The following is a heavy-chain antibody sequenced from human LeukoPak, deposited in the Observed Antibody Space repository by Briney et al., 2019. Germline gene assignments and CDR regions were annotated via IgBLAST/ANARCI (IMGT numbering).Heavy chain of an antibody. CDR1: GYTFTDYY. CDR2: ISPNGGVT. Sequence: GASVKVSCKASGYTFTDYYIHWVRQAPGQGLEGVGRISPNGGVTISAQNCQGRVTVTRDTSIKTAYMELNRLTSDDTAVYFCAKLEGSAATSYDWGQGTLVTVSS. CDR3: AKLEGSAATSYD. D-gene: IGHD1-1*01. J-gene: IGHJ4*02. V-gene: IGHV1-2*06.